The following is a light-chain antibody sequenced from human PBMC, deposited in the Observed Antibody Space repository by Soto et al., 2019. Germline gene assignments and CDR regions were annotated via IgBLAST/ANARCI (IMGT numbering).Light chain of an antibody. V-gene: IGKV1-5*01. CDR1: QSISSW. CDR3: QQYNHYWT. CDR2: DAS. Sequence: DIPMTQSPSTLSASVGDRVTITCRASQSISSWLAWYQQKPGKAPKVLIYDASSLESGVPSRFSGSGSGTEFSLPISSLQPDDFAPYYCQQYNHYWTFGQGTRVEIK. J-gene: IGKJ1*01.